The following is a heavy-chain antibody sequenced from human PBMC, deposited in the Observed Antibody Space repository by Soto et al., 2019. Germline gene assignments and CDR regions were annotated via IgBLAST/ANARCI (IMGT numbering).Heavy chain of an antibody. V-gene: IGHV4-34*01. J-gene: IGHJ6*02. CDR3: TSTDPGPYGMDV. D-gene: IGHD2-8*02. CDR2: INHSGST. CDR1: GGSFSGYY. Sequence: SETLSLTCAVYGGSFSGYYWSWIRQPPGKGLEWIGEINHSGSTNYNPSLKSRVTISVDTSKNQFSLKLSSVTAADTAVYYCTSTDPGPYGMDVWGQGTTVTVSS.